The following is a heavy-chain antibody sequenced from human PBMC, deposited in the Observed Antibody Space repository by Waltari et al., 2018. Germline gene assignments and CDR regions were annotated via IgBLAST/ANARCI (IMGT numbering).Heavy chain of an antibody. CDR1: GYSISRGYY. CDR3: ASTIAAAGTGVDY. J-gene: IGHJ4*02. Sequence: QVQLQESGPGLVKPSETLSLTCAVSGYSISRGYYWGWIRQPPGKGLEWIGSIYHSGSTYYNPSLKSRVTISVDTSKNQFSLKLSSVTAADTAVYYCASTIAAAGTGVDYWGQGTLVTVSS. CDR2: IYHSGST. D-gene: IGHD6-13*01. V-gene: IGHV4-38-2*01.